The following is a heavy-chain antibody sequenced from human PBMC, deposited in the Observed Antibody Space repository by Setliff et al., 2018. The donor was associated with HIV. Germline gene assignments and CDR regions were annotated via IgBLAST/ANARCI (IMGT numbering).Heavy chain of an antibody. V-gene: IGHV4-38-2*01. Sequence: SETLSLTCAVSGYSISSRYYWGWIRQPPGKGLEWIGSMSHSGTADYSPSLRSRVTISLDTSKNQFSLKLRSVTAADTAVYYCAKLSVLVDSWGQGTQVTVSS. D-gene: IGHD1-7*01. J-gene: IGHJ4*02. CDR3: AKLSVLVDS. CDR1: GYSISSRYY. CDR2: MSHSGTA.